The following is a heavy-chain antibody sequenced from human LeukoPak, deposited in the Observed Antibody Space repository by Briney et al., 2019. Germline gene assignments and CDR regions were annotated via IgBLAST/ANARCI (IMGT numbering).Heavy chain of an antibody. CDR1: GYTFTSYG. CDR2: INPSGGST. Sequence: ASVKVSCKASGYTFTSYGISWVRQAPGQGLEWMGIINPSGGSTSYAQKFQGRVTMTRDTSTSTVYMELSSLRSEDTAVYYCARGGDIVVVVAATWWFDPWGQGTLVTVSS. V-gene: IGHV1-46*01. D-gene: IGHD2-15*01. CDR3: ARGGDIVVVVAATWWFDP. J-gene: IGHJ5*02.